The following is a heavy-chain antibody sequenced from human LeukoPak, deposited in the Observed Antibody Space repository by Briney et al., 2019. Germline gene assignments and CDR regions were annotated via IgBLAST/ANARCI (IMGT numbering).Heavy chain of an antibody. D-gene: IGHD1-1*01. CDR3: ARRRDWNDVLDF. Sequence: SETLSLTCAVYGESFSDYYWSWIRQPPEKGLEWIGQISHDGNTNYNPSLKSRVTLSTDTSKNQFSLRLTSVTTADTAIYYCARRRDWNDVLDFWGQGTPVTVSS. CDR1: GESFSDYY. CDR2: ISHDGNT. J-gene: IGHJ4*02. V-gene: IGHV4-34*01.